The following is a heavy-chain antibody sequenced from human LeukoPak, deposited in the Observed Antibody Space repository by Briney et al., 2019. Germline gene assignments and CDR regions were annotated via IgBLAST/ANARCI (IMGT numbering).Heavy chain of an antibody. Sequence: SETLSLTCTVSGGTISNDGYFWGWIGQPHGKDREWIGSRAYGGDTYYSPALRSLITISVDPPKNQFSLKLRSVTAADTAVYHCVRRLSYYFGVDVWGQGATVSVSS. CDR2: RAYGGDT. CDR1: GGTISNDGYF. J-gene: IGHJ6*02. V-gene: IGHV4-39*01. CDR3: VRRLSYYFGVDV.